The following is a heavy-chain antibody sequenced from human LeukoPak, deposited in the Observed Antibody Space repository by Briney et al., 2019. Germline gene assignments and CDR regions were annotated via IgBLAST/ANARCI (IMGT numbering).Heavy chain of an antibody. Sequence: KPSETLSLTCTVSGGSTNSYYWSWIRQSPGKGLEWIGYVAYSGSTNYNPSHKSRVTISLDTSKNQFSLKLSSVTAADTAVYYCASSPSPWYFDLWGRGTLVAVSS. CDR3: ASSPSPWYFDL. CDR2: VAYSGST. V-gene: IGHV4-59*01. J-gene: IGHJ2*01. CDR1: GGSTNSYY.